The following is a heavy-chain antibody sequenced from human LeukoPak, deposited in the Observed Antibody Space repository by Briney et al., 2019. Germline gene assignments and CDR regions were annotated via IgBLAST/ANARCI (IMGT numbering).Heavy chain of an antibody. CDR3: ARGGDSGSYIPTNWFDP. J-gene: IGHJ5*02. CDR1: GGSFSGYY. V-gene: IGHV4-34*01. CDR2: INHSGST. Sequence: SETLSLTCAVYGGSFSGYYWSWIRQPPGKGLEWIGEINHSGSTNYNPSLKSRVTISVDPSKNQFSLKLSSVPAADTAVYYCARGGDSGSYIPTNWFDPWGQGTLVTVSS. D-gene: IGHD1-26*01.